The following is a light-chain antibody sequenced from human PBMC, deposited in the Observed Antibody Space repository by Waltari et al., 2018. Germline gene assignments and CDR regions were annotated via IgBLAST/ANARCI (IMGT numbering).Light chain of an antibody. CDR1: SNNVGNQG. Sequence: QAGLTQPHSVSKGLRQTATLTCTGNSNNVGNQGAAWLQQHQDPPPKLLSYRNNNRPSGISERFSASRSGNTASLTITELQPEDEADYYCTAWDISLNAHVFGTGTEVTVL. CDR2: RNN. J-gene: IGLJ1*01. CDR3: TAWDISLNAHV. V-gene: IGLV10-54*04.